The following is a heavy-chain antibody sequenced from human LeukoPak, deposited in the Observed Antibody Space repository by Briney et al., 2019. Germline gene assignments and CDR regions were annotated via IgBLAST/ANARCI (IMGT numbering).Heavy chain of an antibody. Sequence: GESLKISCKGSGYSFTNYWIGWVRQMPGKGLEWMGIIYPGDSDTRYSPSFQGQVTISVDRYISTASLQWSSLRASDTAVYFRGRLTGEGNYFEFWGQGTLVTVSS. J-gene: IGHJ4*02. V-gene: IGHV5-51*01. D-gene: IGHD1-26*01. CDR2: IYPGDSDT. CDR3: GRLTGEGNYFEF. CDR1: GYSFTNYW.